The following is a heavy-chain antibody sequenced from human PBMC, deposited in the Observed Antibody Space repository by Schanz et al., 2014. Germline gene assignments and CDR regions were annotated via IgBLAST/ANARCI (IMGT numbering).Heavy chain of an antibody. D-gene: IGHD3-22*01. CDR3: AKDPSHGDYDYYFDY. Sequence: VQMVESGGGVVQPGRSLRLSCAVSGFTVSSNHMSWVRQAPGKGLEWVSTISASGGSTYYADSVKGRFTISRDNSKNTLYLQMNSLRAEDTAVYYCAKDPSHGDYDYYFDYWGQGTLVTVSS. J-gene: IGHJ4*02. CDR2: ISASGGST. V-gene: IGHV3-23*04. CDR1: GFTVSSNH.